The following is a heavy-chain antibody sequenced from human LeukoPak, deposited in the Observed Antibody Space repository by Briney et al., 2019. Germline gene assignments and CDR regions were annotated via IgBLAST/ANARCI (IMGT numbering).Heavy chain of an antibody. J-gene: IGHJ4*02. D-gene: IGHD3-3*01. V-gene: IGHV3-23*01. Sequence: GGSLRLSCAASGFTFSSYAMSWVRQAPGKGLEWVSAISGSGGSTYYADSVKGRFTISRDNSKNTLYLQMNSLRAEDTAVYYCAKASPLRFLEWLGFDYWGQGTLVTVSS. CDR3: AKASPLRFLEWLGFDY. CDR2: ISGSGGST. CDR1: GFTFSSYA.